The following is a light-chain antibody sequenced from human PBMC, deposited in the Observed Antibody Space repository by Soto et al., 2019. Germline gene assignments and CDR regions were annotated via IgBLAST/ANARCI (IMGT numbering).Light chain of an antibody. CDR2: KAS. Sequence: DIQMTQSPSTLSASVGDRVTITCRASQSISSWLAWYQQKPGKAPKVLIYKASTVESGVPSRFSGSGSGTEFTLTINSLQPDDFATYYCQQYNTYSRTFGQGTKVEIK. CDR3: QQYNTYSRT. V-gene: IGKV1-5*03. CDR1: QSISSW. J-gene: IGKJ1*01.